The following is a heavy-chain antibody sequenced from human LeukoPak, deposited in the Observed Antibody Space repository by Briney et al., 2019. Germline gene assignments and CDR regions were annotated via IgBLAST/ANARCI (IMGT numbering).Heavy chain of an antibody. J-gene: IGHJ3*02. CDR1: GFTFSSYS. V-gene: IGHV3-48*01. Sequence: GGSLRLSCAASGFTFSSYSMNWVRQAPGKGLEWVSYISSISSTIYYADSVKGRFTISRDNAKNSLYLQMNSLRAEDTAVYYCARDDGSSDAFDIWGQGTMVTVSS. CDR2: ISSISSTI. CDR3: ARDDGSSDAFDI. D-gene: IGHD1-26*01.